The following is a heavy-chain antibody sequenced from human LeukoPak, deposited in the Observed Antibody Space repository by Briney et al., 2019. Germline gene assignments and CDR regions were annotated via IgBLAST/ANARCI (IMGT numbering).Heavy chain of an antibody. CDR3: ARDRGSWNYVSWFDP. V-gene: IGHV1-69*05. D-gene: IGHD1-7*01. Sequence: ASVKVSCKASGGTFSSYAISWVRQAPGQGLEWMGGIIPIFGTANYAQKFQGRVTITTDESTSTAYMELSSLRSEDTAVYYCARDRGSWNYVSWFDPWGQGTLVTVSS. J-gene: IGHJ5*02. CDR1: GGTFSSYA. CDR2: IIPIFGTA.